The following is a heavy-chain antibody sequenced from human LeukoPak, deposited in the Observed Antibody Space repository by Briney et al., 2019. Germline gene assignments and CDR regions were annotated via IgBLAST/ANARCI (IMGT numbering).Heavy chain of an antibody. V-gene: IGHV1-69*05. D-gene: IGHD2-15*01. CDR2: IIPIFGTA. CDR3: ARAPPRYCSGGSCYSPEYYYMDV. Sequence: SVKVSCKASGGTFSSYAISWVRQAPGQGLEWMGRIIPIFGTANYAQKFQGRVTITTDEPTSTAYMELSSLRSEDTAVYYCARAPPRYCSGGSCYSPEYYYMDVWGKGTTVTVSS. J-gene: IGHJ6*03. CDR1: GGTFSSYA.